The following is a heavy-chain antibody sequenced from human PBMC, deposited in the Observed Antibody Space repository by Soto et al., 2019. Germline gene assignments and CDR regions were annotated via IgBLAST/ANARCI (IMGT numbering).Heavy chain of an antibody. CDR3: ARGRRLLLPRPHYNWFDP. J-gene: IGHJ5*02. V-gene: IGHV4-34*01. CDR2: INHSGST. Sequence: QVQLQQWGAGLLKPSETLSLTCAVYGGSFSGYYWSWIHQPPGKGLEWIGEINHSGSTNYNPSLKSRVTISVDTSKNQFSLKLSSVTAADTAVYYCARGRRLLLPRPHYNWFDPWGQGTLVTVSS. CDR1: GGSFSGYY. D-gene: IGHD2-15*01.